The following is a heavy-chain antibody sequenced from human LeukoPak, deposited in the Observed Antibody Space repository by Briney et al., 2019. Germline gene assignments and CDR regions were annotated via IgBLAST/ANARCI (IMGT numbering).Heavy chain of an antibody. Sequence: SSYWMTWIRQPPGKGLEWIGSIYYSGSTYYNPSLKSRVTISVDTSKNQFSLKLSSVTAADTAVYYCARALLLWFGEFNPSFDYWGQGTLVTVSS. CDR2: IYYSGST. CDR3: ARALLLWFGEFNPSFDY. D-gene: IGHD3-10*01. J-gene: IGHJ4*02. V-gene: IGHV4-39*01. CDR1: SSYW.